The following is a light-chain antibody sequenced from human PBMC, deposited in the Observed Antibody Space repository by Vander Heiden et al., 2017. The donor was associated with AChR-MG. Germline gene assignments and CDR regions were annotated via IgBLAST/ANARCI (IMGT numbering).Light chain of an antibody. J-gene: IGKJ2*01. CDR3: QQSYSTPRLYT. Sequence: DIQMTQSPSSLSASVGSRITITCPASKRINIFLNLYQQKQGQGPKLLIFAEANLQSGVPSRFSGSGSETDFTLTLSILQPEDFATYYCQQSYSTPRLYTFGQGTKLEIK. CDR1: KRINIF. V-gene: IGKV1-39*01. CDR2: AEA.